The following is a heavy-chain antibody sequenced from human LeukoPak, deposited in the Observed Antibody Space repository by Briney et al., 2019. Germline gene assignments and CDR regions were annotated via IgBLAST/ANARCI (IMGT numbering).Heavy chain of an antibody. CDR2: IRYDGSNK. J-gene: IGHJ4*02. Sequence: GGSLRLSCAASGFTFSSYGMHWVRQAPGKGLEWVAFIRYDGSNKYYADSVKGRFTIARDNSKNTLYLQMNSLRAEDTAVYYCAKDPLGYCSGGSCYIFDYWGQGTLVTVSS. V-gene: IGHV3-30*02. D-gene: IGHD2-15*01. CDR3: AKDPLGYCSGGSCYIFDY. CDR1: GFTFSSYG.